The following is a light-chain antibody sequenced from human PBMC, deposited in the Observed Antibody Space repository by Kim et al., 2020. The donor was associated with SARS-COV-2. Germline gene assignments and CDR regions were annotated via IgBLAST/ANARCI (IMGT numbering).Light chain of an antibody. J-gene: IGLJ2*01. Sequence: GQSITISCTGTSNDVGGYNYVSWYQQQPGKAPRLMIYDVTKRPSGVSNRFSGSKSGSTASLTISGLQTEDDADYYCSSYARSSTWLFGGGTKLTVL. CDR2: DVT. V-gene: IGLV2-14*04. CDR1: SNDVGGYNY. CDR3: SSYARSSTWL.